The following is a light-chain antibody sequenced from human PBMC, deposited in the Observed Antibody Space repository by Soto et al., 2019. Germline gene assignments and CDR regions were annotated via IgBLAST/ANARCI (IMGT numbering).Light chain of an antibody. CDR1: QSVSSN. J-gene: IGKJ2*01. CDR3: QQYNNLPLYT. V-gene: IGKV3-15*01. Sequence: EIVMTQSPATLSVSPGERATLSCRASQSVSSNLAWYQQKPGQAPRLLIYGASTRATGIPARFSGSGSGTEFTLTISSLQSEDFAVYYCQQYNNLPLYTFGQGTKLESK. CDR2: GAS.